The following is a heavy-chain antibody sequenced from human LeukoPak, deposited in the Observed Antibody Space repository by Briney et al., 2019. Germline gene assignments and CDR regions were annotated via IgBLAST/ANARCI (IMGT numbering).Heavy chain of an antibody. V-gene: IGHV3-33*01. CDR3: ARDVSSSGLVH. CDR2: IWYDGNNK. D-gene: IGHD2-8*01. J-gene: IGHJ4*02. CDR1: GFTFSNSG. Sequence: GGSLRLSCAASGFTFSNSGMHWVRQAPGKGLDWVAVIWYDGNNKYYADSVKGRFTISRDNSKNTLYLQTNSLRAEDTAVYYCARDVSSSGLVHWGQGTLVTVSS.